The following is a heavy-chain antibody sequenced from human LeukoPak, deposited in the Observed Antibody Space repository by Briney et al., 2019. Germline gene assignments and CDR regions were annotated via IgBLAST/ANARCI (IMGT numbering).Heavy chain of an antibody. CDR3: GRESSVWRGRRIGRQLDV. CDR2: IKEDGSDS. D-gene: IGHD3-16*01. J-gene: IGHJ6*04. Sequence: GGSLRLSCAASGFNYSSYTMNWVRQAPGKGLEWVANIKEDGSDSQYVGSVRGRFTISGDNAENSLYLQMNGLRAEDTAVYYCGRESSVWRGRRIGRQLDVWGKGTTVTVSS. V-gene: IGHV3-7*01. CDR1: GFNYSSYT.